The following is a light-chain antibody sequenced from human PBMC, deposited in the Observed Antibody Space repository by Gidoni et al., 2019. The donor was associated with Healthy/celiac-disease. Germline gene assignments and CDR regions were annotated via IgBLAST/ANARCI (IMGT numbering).Light chain of an antibody. Sequence: SYELPQPPSVSVSPGQTASISCSGDRFGDKYACWYQQTPGQSPVEVIYQDTRRPSGIPERFSGSNSGNTATLTISGTQAMDEADYYCQAWDSSTVVFGGGTKLTVL. V-gene: IGLV3-1*01. CDR2: QDT. J-gene: IGLJ2*01. CDR1: RFGDKY. CDR3: QAWDSSTVV.